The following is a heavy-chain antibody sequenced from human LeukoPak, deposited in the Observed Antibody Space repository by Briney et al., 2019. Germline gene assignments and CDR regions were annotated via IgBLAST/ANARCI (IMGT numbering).Heavy chain of an antibody. V-gene: IGHV3-23*01. CDR2: ISGSGGST. CDR1: GFTFSSYA. J-gene: IGHJ3*02. Sequence: GGSLRLSCAASGFTFSSYAMSWVRQAPGKGLEWVSAISGSGGSTYYADSVKGRFTISRDNSKNTLYLQMNCLRAEDTAVYYCAMAGQAAAGAFDIWGQGTMVTVSS. CDR3: AMAGQAAAGAFDI. D-gene: IGHD6-13*01.